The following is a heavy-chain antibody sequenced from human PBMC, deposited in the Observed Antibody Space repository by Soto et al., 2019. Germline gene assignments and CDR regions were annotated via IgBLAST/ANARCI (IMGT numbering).Heavy chain of an antibody. D-gene: IGHD6-13*01. J-gene: IGHJ3*02. V-gene: IGHV4-34*01. CDR1: GVSFSGYF. CDR3: ARDPPSSSSPGVDAFDI. CDR2: INDSEYT. Sequence: PSETLSLTCGVYGVSFSGYFWSWIRQPPGKGLEWIGEINDSEYTKYSPSLKSRVAISIDKSKNHFSLELSSVTAADTAVYYCARDPPSSSSPGVDAFDIWGQGTMVTVSS.